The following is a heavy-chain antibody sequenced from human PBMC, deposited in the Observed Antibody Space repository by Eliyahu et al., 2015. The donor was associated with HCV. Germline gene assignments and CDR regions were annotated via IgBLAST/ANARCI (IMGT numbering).Heavy chain of an antibody. CDR3: AKARFTLSAAYYYYGMDV. J-gene: IGHJ6*02. Sequence: LLESGGGLVQPGGXLRLSCAASXFTFXSXXXGCWVRQAPGKGLEWVSAISGSGGSTYYADSVKGRFTISRDNSKNTLYLQMNSLRAEDTAVYYCAKARFTLSAAYYYYGMDVWGQGTTVTVSS. V-gene: IGHV3-23*01. CDR2: ISGSGGST. D-gene: IGHD3-16*02. CDR1: XFTFXSXX.